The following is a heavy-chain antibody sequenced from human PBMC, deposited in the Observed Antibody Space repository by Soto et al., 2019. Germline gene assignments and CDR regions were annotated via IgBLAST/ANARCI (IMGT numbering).Heavy chain of an antibody. CDR2: ISGSGDST. D-gene: IGHD3-9*01. J-gene: IGHJ4*02. CDR3: AQGRGLVSPHY. CDR1: CLSFSYV. Sequence: GGSLRLSCVVSCLSFSYVWMNWVRQAPGKGLEWVSAISGSGDSTYYADSVKGRFTISRDNSKNTMFLQINSLRAEDTAVYYCAQGRGLVSPHYWGQGTLVTVSS. V-gene: IGHV3-23*01.